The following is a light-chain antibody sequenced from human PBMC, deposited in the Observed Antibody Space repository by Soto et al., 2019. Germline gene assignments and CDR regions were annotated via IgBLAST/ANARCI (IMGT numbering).Light chain of an antibody. CDR3: QQSYSTPLYT. CDR1: QSISSY. Sequence: DIQMTQSPSSLSASVGYRLTITCRARQSISSYLNWYQQKPGKAPKLLIYAASSLQSGVPSRFSGSGSGTDFTLTISSLQPEDFATDYCQQSYSTPLYTFGQGTKLEIK. J-gene: IGKJ2*01. CDR2: AAS. V-gene: IGKV1-39*01.